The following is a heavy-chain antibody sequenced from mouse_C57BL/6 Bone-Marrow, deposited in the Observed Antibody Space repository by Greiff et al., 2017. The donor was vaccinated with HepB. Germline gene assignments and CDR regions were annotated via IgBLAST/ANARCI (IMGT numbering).Heavy chain of an antibody. CDR3: ARDPPYYYGSTFDY. CDR2: ISDGGSYT. Sequence: EVQLVESGGGLVKPGGSLKLSCAASGFTFSSYAMSWVRQTPEKRLEWVATISDGGSYTYYPDNVKGRFTISRDNAKNNLYLQMSHLKSEDTAMYYCARDPPYYYGSTFDYWGQGTTLTVSS. V-gene: IGHV5-4*01. CDR1: GFTFSSYA. J-gene: IGHJ2*01. D-gene: IGHD1-1*01.